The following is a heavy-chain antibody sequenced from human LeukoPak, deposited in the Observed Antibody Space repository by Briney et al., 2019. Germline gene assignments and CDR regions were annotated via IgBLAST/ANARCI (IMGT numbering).Heavy chain of an antibody. J-gene: IGHJ4*02. CDR1: GFTFSSYW. Sequence: GGSLRLPCAASGFTFSSYWMHWVRQSPGKGLVCVSRINSDGSSTSYADSVKGRFTISRDNAKNTLYLQMNSLRAEDTAVYYCARDPYYYDSSGYYFPLDYWGQGTLVTVSS. CDR2: INSDGSST. V-gene: IGHV3-74*01. CDR3: ARDPYYYDSSGYYFPLDY. D-gene: IGHD3-22*01.